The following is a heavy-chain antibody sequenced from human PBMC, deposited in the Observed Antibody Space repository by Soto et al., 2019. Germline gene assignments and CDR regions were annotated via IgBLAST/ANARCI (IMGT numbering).Heavy chain of an antibody. V-gene: IGHV4-31*03. J-gene: IGHJ3*02. CDR1: GGSISSGGYY. CDR3: ARERGYCTNGICPRGDGFDI. CDR2: ISYSGST. Sequence: QVHLQESGPGLVKPSQTLSLTCTVSGGSISSGGYYWSWIRQHPGRGPEWIGYISYSGSTDYNPSLKSRVTISVDTSKNQFSLKLTSVTAADTAVYYCARERGYCTNGICPRGDGFDIWGQGTMVSVSS. D-gene: IGHD2-8*01.